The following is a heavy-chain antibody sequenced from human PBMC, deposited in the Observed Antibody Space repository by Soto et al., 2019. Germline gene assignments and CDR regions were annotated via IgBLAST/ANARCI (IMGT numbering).Heavy chain of an antibody. V-gene: IGHV3-30-3*01. Sequence: QVQLVESGGGVVQPGTSLRLSCAASGFAVSSYSMHWVRQAPGKGLEWVAAMSFDGNRKYFADSVKGRFKISRDTSKNTWSLEMESLGVEDSALYHGTRGRSMIANVDFEYWGQGTQVTVSS. CDR3: TRGRSMIANVDFEY. D-gene: IGHD2-21*01. J-gene: IGHJ4*02. CDR1: GFAVSSYS. CDR2: MSFDGNRK.